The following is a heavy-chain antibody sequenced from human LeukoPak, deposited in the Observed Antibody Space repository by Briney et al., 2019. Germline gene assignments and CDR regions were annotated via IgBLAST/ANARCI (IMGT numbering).Heavy chain of an antibody. CDR2: ISGNSGTT. D-gene: IGHD5/OR15-5a*01. CDR3: AKGKGSLRPDY. J-gene: IGHJ4*02. V-gene: IGHV3-23*01. CDR1: GFTFSSYG. Sequence: GGSLRLSCAASGFTFSSYGMSWVRQAPGKGLEWVSGISGNSGTTYYADSVKGRFTISRDNSKNTLYLQMNSLRAEDTAVYYCAKGKGSLRPDYWGQGTLVTVSS.